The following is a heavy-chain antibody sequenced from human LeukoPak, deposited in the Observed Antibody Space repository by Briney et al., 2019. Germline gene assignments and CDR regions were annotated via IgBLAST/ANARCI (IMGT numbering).Heavy chain of an antibody. J-gene: IGHJ4*02. V-gene: IGHV3-30*18. CDR1: GFTFSSYA. CDR2: MSYDGFNK. CDR3: AKTKGYSYGYYFDY. D-gene: IGHD5-18*01. Sequence: GGSLRLSCAASGFTFSSYAMHWVRRSLGKGLEWVAVMSYDGFNKYYADSVKGRFTISRDNSKNTLYLQMNSLRAEDTAVYYCAKTKGYSYGYYFDYWGQGTLVTVSS.